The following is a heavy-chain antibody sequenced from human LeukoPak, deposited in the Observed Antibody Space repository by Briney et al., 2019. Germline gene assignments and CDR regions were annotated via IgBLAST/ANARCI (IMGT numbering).Heavy chain of an antibody. CDR3: ARGSCGGDRYDFEH. D-gene: IGHD2-21*02. CDR2: ISRTTDYI. Sequence: PGGSLRLSCKASGFTFSSYSMNWVRQAPGKGLEWVSSISRTTDYIYYADSVKGRFTISRDNANNSLYLQMTSLRAEDTALYYCARGSCGGDRYDFEHWGQGTLVTVSS. CDR1: GFTFSSYS. V-gene: IGHV3-21*01. J-gene: IGHJ4*02.